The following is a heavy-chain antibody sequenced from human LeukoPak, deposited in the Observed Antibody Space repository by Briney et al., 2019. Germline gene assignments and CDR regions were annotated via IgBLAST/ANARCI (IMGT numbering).Heavy chain of an antibody. Sequence: GGSLRLSCAASGLHFSGTAMSWVRQAPGKGLEWVSDISHDGMNRYYADSVKGRFTISRDNSKNTLYLQVNSLRAEDTAVYYCAKHQVKYYYDSSGAFDIWGQGTMVTVSS. J-gene: IGHJ3*02. CDR1: GLHFSGTA. V-gene: IGHV3-23*01. D-gene: IGHD3-22*01. CDR3: AKHQVKYYYDSSGAFDI. CDR2: ISHDGMNR.